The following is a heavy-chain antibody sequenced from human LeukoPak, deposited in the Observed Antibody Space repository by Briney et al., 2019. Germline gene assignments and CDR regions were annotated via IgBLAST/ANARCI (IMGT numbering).Heavy chain of an antibody. Sequence: GGSLRLSCAASGFTFSSYAMSWVRQAPGKGLVWVSRINTDGSRITYADSVKGRFTISRDNAMNTVYLQMNSLRAEDTAVYYCARVLSGSWDWFDPWGRGTLVTVSA. CDR3: ARVLSGSWDWFDP. CDR2: INTDGSRI. V-gene: IGHV3-74*01. D-gene: IGHD3-22*01. J-gene: IGHJ5*02. CDR1: GFTFSSYA.